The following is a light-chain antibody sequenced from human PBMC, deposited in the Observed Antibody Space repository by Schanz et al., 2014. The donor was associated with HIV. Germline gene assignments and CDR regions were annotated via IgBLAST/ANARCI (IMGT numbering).Light chain of an antibody. Sequence: DIVLTQSPATLSLSPGERATLSCRASQSVGSFLAWYQQKPGQAPRLLIYSASYRATGVPARFSGSGSGTDFTLTISRLEPEDFAVYYCQQYGSSPPYTFGQGTKLEIK. CDR3: QQYGSSPPYT. V-gene: IGKV3-20*01. J-gene: IGKJ2*01. CDR2: SAS. CDR1: QSVGSF.